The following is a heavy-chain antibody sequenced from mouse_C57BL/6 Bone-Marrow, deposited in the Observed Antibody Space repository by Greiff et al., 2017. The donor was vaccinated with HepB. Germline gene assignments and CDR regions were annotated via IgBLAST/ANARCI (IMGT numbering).Heavy chain of an antibody. CDR2: INPGSGGT. D-gene: IGHD1-1*01. V-gene: IGHV1-54*01. CDR1: GYAFTNYL. J-gene: IGHJ4*01. CDR3: ARQHYGSSYDAMDY. Sequence: QVQLQQSGAELVRPGTSVKVSCKASGYAFTNYLIEWVKQRPGQGLEWIGVINPGSGGTNYNEKFKGKATLTADKSSSTAYMQLSSLTSEDSAVYFCARQHYGSSYDAMDYWGQGTSVTVSS.